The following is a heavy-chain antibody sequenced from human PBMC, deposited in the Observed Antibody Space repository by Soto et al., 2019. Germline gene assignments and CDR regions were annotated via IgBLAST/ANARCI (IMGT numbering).Heavy chain of an antibody. V-gene: IGHV4-4*02. CDR3: ARSPENYYGSGSYFFDY. CDR1: GGSISSSNW. J-gene: IGHJ4*02. D-gene: IGHD3-10*01. Sequence: SETLSLTCAVSGGSISSSNWWSWVRQPPGKGLEWIGEIYHSGNTNYNPSLKSRVTISVDTSKNQFSLKLSSVTAADTAVYYCARSPENYYGSGSYFFDYWGQGTLVTVSS. CDR2: IYHSGNT.